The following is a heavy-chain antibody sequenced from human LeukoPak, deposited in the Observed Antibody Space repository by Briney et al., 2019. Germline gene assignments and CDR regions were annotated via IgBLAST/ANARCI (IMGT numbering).Heavy chain of an antibody. J-gene: IGHJ4*02. CDR2: IKQDGSEK. CDR3: TKDSDLDY. Sequence: PGGSLRLSCAASGFIFSSYWMSWVRQAPGKGLEWVANIKQDGSEKYYVDSVKGRFTISRDNAKKSLYLQMNNLRAEDTAIYYCTKDSDLDYWGQGTLVTVSS. CDR1: GFIFSSYW. V-gene: IGHV3-7*03.